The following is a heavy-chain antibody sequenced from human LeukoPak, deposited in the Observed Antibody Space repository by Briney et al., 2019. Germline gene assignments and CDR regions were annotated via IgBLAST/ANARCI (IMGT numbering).Heavy chain of an antibody. D-gene: IGHD6-19*01. Sequence: GGSLRLSCAASGFTFSNYAMNWVRQAPGKGRECVATIISSSSTMYYADSVKCRFTISRDNAKNSLYLQMNSLRAEDTGVYYCARQYSSGSGGWGQGTLVTVSS. CDR1: GFTFSNYA. CDR3: ARQYSSGSGG. CDR2: IISSSSTM. J-gene: IGHJ4*02. V-gene: IGHV3-21*01.